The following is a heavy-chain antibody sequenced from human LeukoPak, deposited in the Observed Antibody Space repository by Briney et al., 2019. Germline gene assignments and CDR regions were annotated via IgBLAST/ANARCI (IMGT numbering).Heavy chain of an antibody. CDR3: ARDASSGGHY. CDR2: IYHSGST. Sequence: SETLSLTCAVSGYSISSGYYWGWIRQPPGKGLEWIGSIYHSGSTYYNPSLKSRVTISVDTSKNQFSLKLTSVTAADTAVCYCARDASSGGHYWGQGTLVTVSS. D-gene: IGHD3-22*01. V-gene: IGHV4-38-2*02. J-gene: IGHJ4*02. CDR1: GYSISSGYY.